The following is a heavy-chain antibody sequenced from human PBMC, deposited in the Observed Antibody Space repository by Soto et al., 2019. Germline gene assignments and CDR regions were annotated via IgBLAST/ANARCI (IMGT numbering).Heavy chain of an antibody. V-gene: IGHV3-23*01. J-gene: IGHJ4*02. CDR2: IDGRGGST. CDR3: AISNGYNSGWTFY. Sequence: EVQLLESGGGLVQPGGSLRLSCTASGFTFTSYAMTWVRQAPGKGLEWVSLIDGRGGSTYYADSVKGRFTISRDNSENTLYLQMISLRDEDTAVYYCAISNGYNSGWTFYWGQGTLVTVSS. D-gene: IGHD6-19*01. CDR1: GFTFTSYA.